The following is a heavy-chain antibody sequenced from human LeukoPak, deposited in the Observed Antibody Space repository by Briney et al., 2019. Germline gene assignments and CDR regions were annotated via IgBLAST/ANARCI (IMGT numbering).Heavy chain of an antibody. CDR1: GYTFTSYG. Sequence: GASVKVSCKASGYTFTSYGISWVRQAPGQGLEWMGWISAYNGNTNYAQKLQGRVTMTRDTSISTAYMELSRVRSDDTAVYYCARGMTTVTTSGFWGQGTLVTVSS. J-gene: IGHJ4*02. CDR2: ISAYNGNT. D-gene: IGHD4-17*01. CDR3: ARGMTTVTTSGF. V-gene: IGHV1-18*01.